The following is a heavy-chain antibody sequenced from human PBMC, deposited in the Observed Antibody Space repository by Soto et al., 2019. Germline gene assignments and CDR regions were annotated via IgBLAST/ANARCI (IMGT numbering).Heavy chain of an antibody. J-gene: IGHJ2*01. CDR1: GFSLSNARMG. CDR3: ARISLSASHNWYFDL. Sequence: QVTLKESGPVLVNPTETLTLTCTVSGFSLSNARMGVSWIRQPPGKALEWLAHIFSNDEKSYSTSLKSRLTISKDTSKSQVVLTMTNMDPVDTATYYCARISLSASHNWYFDLWGRGTLVTVSS. CDR2: IFSNDEK. V-gene: IGHV2-26*01. D-gene: IGHD2-21*01.